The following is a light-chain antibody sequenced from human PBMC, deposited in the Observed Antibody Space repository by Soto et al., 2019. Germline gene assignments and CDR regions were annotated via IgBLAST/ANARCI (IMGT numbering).Light chain of an antibody. CDR1: SSNIGHNY. J-gene: IGLJ2*01. Sequence: QSVLTQPPSVSAAPGQKVTISCSGTSSNIGHNYVSWYHQFPGTAPKLLIYDNDKRPSGIPDRFSGSKSGSSATLGITGLQAGDEAEYYCATWDSTLSVVLFGGGTKLTVL. V-gene: IGLV1-51*01. CDR3: ATWDSTLSVVL. CDR2: DND.